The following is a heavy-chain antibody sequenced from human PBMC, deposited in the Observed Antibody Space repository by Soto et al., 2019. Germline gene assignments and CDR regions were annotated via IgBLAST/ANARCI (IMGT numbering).Heavy chain of an antibody. V-gene: IGHV3-30-3*01. CDR1: GFTFSSYA. CDR3: ARDRTIADYYYGMDV. Sequence: QVQLVESGGGVVQPGRSLRLSCAASGFTFSSYAMHWVRQAPGKGLEWVAVISYDGSNKYYADSVKGRFTISRDNSKNTLYLQMNSLRAEDTAVSYCARDRTIADYYYGMDVWGQGTTVTVSS. D-gene: IGHD2-8*01. CDR2: ISYDGSNK. J-gene: IGHJ6*02.